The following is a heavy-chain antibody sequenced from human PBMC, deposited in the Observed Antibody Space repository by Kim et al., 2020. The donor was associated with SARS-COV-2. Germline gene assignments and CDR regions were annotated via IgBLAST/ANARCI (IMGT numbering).Heavy chain of an antibody. J-gene: IGHJ4*02. CDR1: GFTFSSYW. D-gene: IGHD2-2*01. CDR3: ARSEPAAPTDY. Sequence: GGSLRLSCAASGFTFSSYWMHWVRQAPGKGLVWVSRINSDGSSTSYADSVKGRFTISRDNAKNTLYLQMNSLRAEDTAVYYCARSEPAAPTDYWGQGTLVTVSS. V-gene: IGHV3-74*01. CDR2: INSDGSST.